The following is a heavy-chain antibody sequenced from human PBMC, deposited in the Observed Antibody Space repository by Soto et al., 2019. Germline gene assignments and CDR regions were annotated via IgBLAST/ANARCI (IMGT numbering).Heavy chain of an antibody. CDR3: ARHPGELVAAAHYFDY. CDR1: GGSISSSSYY. J-gene: IGHJ4*02. D-gene: IGHD6-13*01. Sequence: PSETLSLTCTVSGGSISSSSYYWGWIRQPPGKGLEWIGSIYYSGSTYYNPSLKSRVTISVDTSKNQFSLKLSSVTAADTAVYYCARHPGELVAAAHYFDYWGQGTLVTVSS. V-gene: IGHV4-39*01. CDR2: IYYSGST.